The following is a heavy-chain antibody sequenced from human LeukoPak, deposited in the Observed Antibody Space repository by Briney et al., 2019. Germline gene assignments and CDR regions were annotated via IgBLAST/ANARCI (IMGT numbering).Heavy chain of an antibody. V-gene: IGHV1-24*01. CDR3: ATDSYYYDSSGYAPFDY. Sequence: EASVKVSCKVSGYTLTELSMHWVRQAPGKGLEWMGGFDPEDGETIYAQKFQGRVTMTEDTSTDTAYVELSSLRSEDTAVYYCATDSYYYDSSGYAPFDYWGQGTLVTVSS. J-gene: IGHJ4*02. D-gene: IGHD3-22*01. CDR2: FDPEDGET. CDR1: GYTLTELS.